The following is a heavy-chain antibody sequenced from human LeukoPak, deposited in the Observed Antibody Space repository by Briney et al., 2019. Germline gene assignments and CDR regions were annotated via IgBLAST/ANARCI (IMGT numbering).Heavy chain of an antibody. V-gene: IGHV3-30-3*01. Sequence: SGGSLRLSCAVSGFTSKKYAIHWVRQAPGKGLEWVAFISWDGNTKYYADSVKGRFTISRDNSQNTLDLQMNSLRAEDTAVYYCARDLSERYSTDYWGQGTLVTVSS. D-gene: IGHD1-26*01. CDR1: GFTSKKYA. CDR3: ARDLSERYSTDY. J-gene: IGHJ4*02. CDR2: ISWDGNTK.